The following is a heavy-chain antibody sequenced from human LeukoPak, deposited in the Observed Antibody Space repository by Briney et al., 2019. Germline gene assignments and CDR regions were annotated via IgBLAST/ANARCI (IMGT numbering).Heavy chain of an antibody. V-gene: IGHV3-74*01. J-gene: IGHJ4*02. CDR2: INSDGSST. CDR3: ARDSVLGYCSGGSCSFDY. CDR1: GFTFISYG. D-gene: IGHD2-15*01. Sequence: GGSLRLSCAASGFTFISYGMQWVRQAPGKGLVWVSRINSDGSSTSYADSVKGRFTISRDNAKNTLYLQMNSLRAEDTAVYYCARDSVLGYCSGGSCSFDYWGQGTLVTVSS.